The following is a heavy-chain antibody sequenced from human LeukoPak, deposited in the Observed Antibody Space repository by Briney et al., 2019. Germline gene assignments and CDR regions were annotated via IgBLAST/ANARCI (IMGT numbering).Heavy chain of an antibody. CDR3: ARDLGSRARGVIGY. D-gene: IGHD3-10*01. CDR1: GGSISSYY. CDR2: IYTSGST. J-gene: IGHJ4*02. Sequence: SETLSLTCTVSGGSISSYYWSWIRQPAAKGLEWIGRIYTSGSTNYNPSLKSRVTMSVDTSKNQFSLKLSSVTAADTAVYYCARDLGSRARGVIGYWGQGTLVTVSS. V-gene: IGHV4-4*07.